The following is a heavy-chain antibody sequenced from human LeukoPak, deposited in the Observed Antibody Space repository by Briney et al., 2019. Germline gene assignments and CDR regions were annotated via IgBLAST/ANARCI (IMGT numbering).Heavy chain of an antibody. V-gene: IGHV1-2*02. Sequence: ASVKVSCKASGYIFTDYYMHWVRQAPGQGLEWMGWINPNSVVTNYAQTLQCRVTMTRDTSISTVYMELTRLRSDDTAVYYCARDGGFDYWGQGTLVTVSS. J-gene: IGHJ4*02. CDR1: GYIFTDYY. CDR2: INPNSVVT. CDR3: ARDGGFDY.